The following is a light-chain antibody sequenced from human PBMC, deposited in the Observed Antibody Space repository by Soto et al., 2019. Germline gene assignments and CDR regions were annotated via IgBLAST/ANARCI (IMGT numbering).Light chain of an antibody. V-gene: IGKV1-39*01. CDR2: GGS. J-gene: IGKJ1*01. CDR1: QFINYY. Sequence: DVQLTQFPSSLSASVGDNVTITCQASQFINYYLSWYQQKPGKAPHLLIYGGSNLHSGVPSRFSGRGSGTDFSLTISSLQPEDLGTYYCQQSSISWTFGQGTKVEIK. CDR3: QQSSISWT.